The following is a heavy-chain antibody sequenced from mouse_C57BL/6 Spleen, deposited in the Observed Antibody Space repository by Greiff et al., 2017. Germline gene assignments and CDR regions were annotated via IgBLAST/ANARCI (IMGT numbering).Heavy chain of an antibody. CDR3: ARRRDLRLHYYAMDY. J-gene: IGHJ4*01. CDR2: IYPGSGST. Sequence: QVQLQQSGAELVKPGASVKMSCKASGYTFTSYWITWVKQRPGQGLEWIGDIYPGSGSTNYNEKFKSKATLTVDTSSSTAYMQLSSLTSEDSAVYYCARRRDLRLHYYAMDYWGQGTSVTVSS. D-gene: IGHD3-2*02. CDR1: GYTFTSYW. V-gene: IGHV1-55*01.